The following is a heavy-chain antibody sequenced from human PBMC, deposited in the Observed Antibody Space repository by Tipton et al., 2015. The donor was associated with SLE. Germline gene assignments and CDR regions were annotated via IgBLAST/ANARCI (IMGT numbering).Heavy chain of an antibody. D-gene: IGHD3-10*01. J-gene: IGHJ4*02. Sequence: SLRLSCAASGSTFSSYDMGWVRQAPGKGLEWVSSITGSGAFTYYADSVKGRFSISRDNSKNTLYLQMNSLRGEDTARYYCANSLWFGGKRFDYWAREPWSPSPQ. CDR2: ITGSGAFT. CDR1: GSTFSSYD. CDR3: ANSLWFGGKRFDY. V-gene: IGHV3-23*01.